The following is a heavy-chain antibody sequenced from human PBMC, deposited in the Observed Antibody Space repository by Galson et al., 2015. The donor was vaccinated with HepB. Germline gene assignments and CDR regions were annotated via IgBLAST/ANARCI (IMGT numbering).Heavy chain of an antibody. D-gene: IGHD6-19*01. CDR3: SRDGFLGSSGDYYYGMDV. CDR2: IKQDGGEK. Sequence: SLRLSCAASGFTFSSYWMSWVRQAPGKGLEWVANIKQDGGEKYYVDSVRGRFTISRDNAKNSLYLQMNSLRAEDTAVFYCSRDGFLGSSGDYYYGMDVWGQGTTVPASS. V-gene: IGHV3-7*01. J-gene: IGHJ6*02. CDR1: GFTFSSYW.